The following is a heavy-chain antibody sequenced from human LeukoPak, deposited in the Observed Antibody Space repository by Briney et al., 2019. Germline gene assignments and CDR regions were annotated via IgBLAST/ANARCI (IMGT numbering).Heavy chain of an antibody. V-gene: IGHV3-30-3*01. J-gene: IGHJ5*02. Sequence: PGGSLRLSCAASGFTFSSYAMHWVRQAPGKGLEWVAVISYDGSNKYYADSVKGRFTISRDNSKNTLYLQMNSLRAEDTAVYYCAREGLSSSWYGGWFDPWGQGTLVTVSS. CDR3: AREGLSSSWYGGWFDP. CDR1: GFTFSSYA. CDR2: ISYDGSNK. D-gene: IGHD6-13*01.